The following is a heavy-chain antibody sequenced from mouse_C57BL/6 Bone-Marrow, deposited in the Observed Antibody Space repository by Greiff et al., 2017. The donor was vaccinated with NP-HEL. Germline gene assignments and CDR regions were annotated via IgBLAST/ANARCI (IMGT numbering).Heavy chain of an antibody. CDR3: VRHRRTTEWYFDV. D-gene: IGHD1-1*01. J-gene: IGHJ1*03. V-gene: IGHV10-1*01. CDR2: IRSKSNNYAT. Sequence: EVQLVESGGGLVQPKGSLKLSCAASGFSFNTYAMNWVRQAPGKGLEWVARIRSKSNNYATYYADSVKDRFTISRDDSESMLYLQMNNLKTEDTAMYYCVRHRRTTEWYFDVWGTGTTVTVSS. CDR1: GFSFNTYA.